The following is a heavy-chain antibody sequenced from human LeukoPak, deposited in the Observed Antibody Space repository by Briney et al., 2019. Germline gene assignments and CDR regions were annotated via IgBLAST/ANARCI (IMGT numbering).Heavy chain of an antibody. J-gene: IGHJ4*02. CDR1: GFTVSSNY. D-gene: IGHD6-13*01. CDR3: ARDPGIAAAGTVGHFDS. V-gene: IGHV3-7*01. CDR2: IKRDGSDK. Sequence: PGGSLRLSCAASGFTVSSNYMSWVRQAPGKGPEWVANIKRDGSDKYYVDSVKGRFTISRDNAKNSLYLQMNSLRAEDTAIYYCARDPGIAAAGTVGHFDSWGRGTLVTVSS.